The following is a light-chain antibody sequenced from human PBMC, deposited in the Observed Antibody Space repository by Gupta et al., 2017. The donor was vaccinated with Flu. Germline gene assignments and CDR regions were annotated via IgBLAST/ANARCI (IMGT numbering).Light chain of an antibody. J-gene: IGKJ2*01. CDR1: QRVSRY. CDR2: DAS. V-gene: IGKV3-11*01. Sequence: EIVLTQSPATLSLSPGERATLSCRASQRVSRYLEWYQQKPVQAPRLLIYDASSSATGIPDRFSGSGSGTDFTLTSSSRETEDCAAYYVQQRSNWYTFGQGTKLEI. CDR3: QQRSNWYT.